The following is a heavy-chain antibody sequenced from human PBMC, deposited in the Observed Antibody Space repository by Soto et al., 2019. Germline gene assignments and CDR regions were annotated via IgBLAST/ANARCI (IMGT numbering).Heavy chain of an antibody. D-gene: IGHD1-1*01. CDR2: VHSGGST. Sequence: WGSLRLSCAVSGFSVSNNYMNWVRQAPGKGLEWVSVVHSGGSTYYADSVKGRFTVSRDNSKNTLYLQMNSLRAEDTAVYYCAKDRKTGTTGTYYYYGMDVWGQGTTVTVSS. CDR1: GFSVSNNY. J-gene: IGHJ6*02. CDR3: AKDRKTGTTGTYYYYGMDV. V-gene: IGHV3-53*01.